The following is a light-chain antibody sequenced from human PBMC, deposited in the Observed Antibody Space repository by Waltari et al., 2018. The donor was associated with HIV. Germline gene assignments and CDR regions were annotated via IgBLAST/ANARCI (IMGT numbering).Light chain of an antibody. CDR2: TAS. J-gene: IGKJ1*01. Sequence: DIQMTQSPSSLSASVGDRVTITCRASQIISIFSNWYQQKPGKAPKLLIYTASNLQSGVPSRFSGSGSGTDFTLTIGSLQPDDFATYYCQQSYDNPRTFGQGTRVEIE. CDR3: QQSYDNPRT. V-gene: IGKV1-39*01. CDR1: QIISIF.